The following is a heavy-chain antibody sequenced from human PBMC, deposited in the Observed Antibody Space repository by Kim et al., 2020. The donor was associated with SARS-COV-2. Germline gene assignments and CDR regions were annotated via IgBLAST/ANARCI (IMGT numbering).Heavy chain of an antibody. D-gene: IGHD3-9*01. CDR1: GGSMSNHY. CDR2: IHSNGRT. V-gene: IGHV4-59*11. Sequence: SETLSLTCTVSGGSMSNHYWTWIRQPPGKGLEWIGYIHSNGRTNYNPSLTSRLTISVDTSRNQISLNLTSVTAADTAVYYCARLPDIHGWPFDYWGQGTLVTVSS. CDR3: ARLPDIHGWPFDY. J-gene: IGHJ4*02.